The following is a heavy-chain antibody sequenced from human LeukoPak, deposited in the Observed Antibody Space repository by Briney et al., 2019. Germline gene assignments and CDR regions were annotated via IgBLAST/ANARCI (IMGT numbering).Heavy chain of an antibody. V-gene: IGHV4-34*01. D-gene: IGHD4-17*01. CDR1: GGSFSGYY. Sequence: SETLSLTCAVYGGSFSGYYWSWIRQPPGKGLEWIGEINHSGSTNYNPSLKSRVTISVDTSKNQFSLKLSSVTAADTAVYYCARAPMTTVTSEAFDIWGQGTMVTVSS. CDR2: INHSGST. CDR3: ARAPMTTVTSEAFDI. J-gene: IGHJ3*02.